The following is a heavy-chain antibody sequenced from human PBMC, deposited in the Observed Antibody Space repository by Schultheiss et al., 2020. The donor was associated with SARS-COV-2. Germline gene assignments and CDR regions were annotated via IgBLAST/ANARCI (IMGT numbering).Heavy chain of an antibody. CDR3: AREQQLDYYYYGMDV. CDR1: GFTFSDYY. J-gene: IGHJ6*02. D-gene: IGHD6-13*01. Sequence: GGSLRLSCAASGFTFSDYYMSWVRQAPGKGLEWVSSISSSSSYIYYADSVKGRFTISRDNAKNSLYLQMNSLRAEDTAVYYCAREQQLDYYYYGMDVWGQGTTVTVSS. V-gene: IGHV3-21*01. CDR2: ISSSSSYI.